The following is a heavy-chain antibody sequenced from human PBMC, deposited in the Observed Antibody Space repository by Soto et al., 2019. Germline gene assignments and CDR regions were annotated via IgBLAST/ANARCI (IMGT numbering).Heavy chain of an antibody. D-gene: IGHD1-1*01. CDR2: VYYTGSS. CDR3: ARDQTNSPYLFDS. J-gene: IGHJ4*02. CDR1: GGSINSDEYY. Sequence: QVQLQESGPGLVKPSHTLSLTCSVSGGSINSDEYYWTWIRQPPGGGLGRIGNVYYTGSSSYSPSLKCRLTISVDTSKNHFSLKLNSVNAADTAVYYCARDQTNSPYLFDSWGQGTLVTVSS. V-gene: IGHV4-30-4*01.